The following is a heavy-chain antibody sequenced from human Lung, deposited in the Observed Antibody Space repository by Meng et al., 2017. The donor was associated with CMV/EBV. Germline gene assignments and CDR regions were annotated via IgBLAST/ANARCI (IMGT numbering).Heavy chain of an antibody. CDR2: SYYDGTT. CDR1: SGHMSSGGCC. Sequence: TVSSGHMSSGGCCWSWIRQHPEKGLEWIGYSYYDGTTRYNPSLRSRVSISVDTSKNQFSLKLNSVTAADMAVYFCARQAPDNWFDPWGQGALVTVSS. V-gene: IGHV4-31*03. CDR3: ARQAPDNWFDP. J-gene: IGHJ5*02.